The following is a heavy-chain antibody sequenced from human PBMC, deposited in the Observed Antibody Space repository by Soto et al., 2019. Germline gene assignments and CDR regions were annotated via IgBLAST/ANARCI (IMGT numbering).Heavy chain of an antibody. CDR3: ARERGSGWTFDY. Sequence: EVQLVESGGDLVQPGGSLRLSCAASGFTFSTYSMNWVRQAPGKGLEWVSSISSSSTIYYADSVKGRFTLSRDNVQNSLYLQMHSLRAEDTAVYYCARERGSGWTFDYWGQGTLVTVSS. D-gene: IGHD6-19*01. V-gene: IGHV3-48*01. J-gene: IGHJ4*02. CDR1: GFTFSTYS. CDR2: ISSSSTI.